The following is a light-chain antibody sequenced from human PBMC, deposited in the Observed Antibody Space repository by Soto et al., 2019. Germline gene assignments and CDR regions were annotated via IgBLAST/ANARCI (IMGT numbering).Light chain of an antibody. CDR2: KAS. J-gene: IGKJ1*01. V-gene: IGKV1-5*03. Sequence: DIQMTQSPSTLSASVGDRVTITCRASQSISSWLAWYQQKPGKAPKLLIYKASTLESGVPSRFSGSGSGTEFTLTISSLQPDDFATYYCQQYNIYSETFGKGTTVDIK. CDR1: QSISSW. CDR3: QQYNIYSET.